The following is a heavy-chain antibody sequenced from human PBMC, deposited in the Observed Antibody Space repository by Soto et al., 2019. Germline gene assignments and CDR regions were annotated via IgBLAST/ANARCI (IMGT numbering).Heavy chain of an antibody. D-gene: IGHD3-22*01. J-gene: IGHJ3*02. CDR1: GFSLSTSGVG. Sequence: QITLKESGPTLVKPTQTLTLTCTFSGFSLSTSGVGVGWIRQPPGKALEWLALIYWDDDKRYSPSLKSRLTITKDTXXNXGXHTMTNMDPVDTATYYCATTTNYYDSSGYYGDAFDIWGQGTMVTVSS. V-gene: IGHV2-5*02. CDR2: IYWDDDK. CDR3: ATTTNYYDSSGYYGDAFDI.